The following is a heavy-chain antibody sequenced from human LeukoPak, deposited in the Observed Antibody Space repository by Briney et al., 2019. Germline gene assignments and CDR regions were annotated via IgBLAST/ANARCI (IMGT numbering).Heavy chain of an antibody. D-gene: IGHD4-23*01. CDR3: ARKNVADYGGNWYFDL. CDR1: GGSINSYC. V-gene: IGHV4-59*01. CDR2: IYYTGNT. Sequence: KPSETLSLTCTVSGGSINSYCWSWIRQPPGKGLEWIAYIYYTGNTNYNPSLKSRVTISVDTSKNQFSLKLNSVTAADTAVYYCARKNVADYGGNWYFDLWGRGTLITVSS. J-gene: IGHJ2*01.